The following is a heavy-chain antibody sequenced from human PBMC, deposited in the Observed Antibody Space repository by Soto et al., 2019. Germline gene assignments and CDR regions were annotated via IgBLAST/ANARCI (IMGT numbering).Heavy chain of an antibody. CDR3: ARAGITMVRGVNIYYYGMDV. Sequence: QVQLVQSGAEVKKPGASVKVSCKASGYTFTSYYMHWVRQAPGQGLEWMGIINPSGGSTSYAQKFQGRVTMTRDTSTSTVYMELSRLRSEDTAVYYCARAGITMVRGVNIYYYGMDVWGQGTTVTVSS. J-gene: IGHJ6*02. V-gene: IGHV1-46*01. CDR2: INPSGGST. D-gene: IGHD3-10*01. CDR1: GYTFTSYY.